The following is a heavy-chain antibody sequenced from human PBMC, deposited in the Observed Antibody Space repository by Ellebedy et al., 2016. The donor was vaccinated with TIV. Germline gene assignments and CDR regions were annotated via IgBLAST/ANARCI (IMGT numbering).Heavy chain of an antibody. CDR1: GFTFSSYA. J-gene: IGHJ4*02. Sequence: GEFLKISCAASGFTFSSYAMHWVRQAPGKGLEWVALISNDVRNKYYVDSVKGRFTISRDTSKNTVFLQMNALRDEDTAVYYCARDPHRWGDSGGYNDFWGQGTLVTVSS. D-gene: IGHD2-15*01. CDR2: ISNDVRNK. CDR3: ARDPHRWGDSGGYNDF. V-gene: IGHV3-30*04.